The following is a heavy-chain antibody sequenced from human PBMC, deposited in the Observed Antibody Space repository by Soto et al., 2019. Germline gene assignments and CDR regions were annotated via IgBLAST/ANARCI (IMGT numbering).Heavy chain of an antibody. CDR3: ARVLFGSGSYYDY. Sequence: NPSETLSLTCTVSGGSISSGSYYWSWIRQPPGKGLEWIGYIYYSGSTNYNPSLKSRVTISVDTSKNQFSLKLSSVTAADTAVYYCARVLFGSGSYYDYWGQATLVTVSS. V-gene: IGHV4-61*01. D-gene: IGHD3-10*01. CDR2: IYYSGST. J-gene: IGHJ4*02. CDR1: GGSISSGSYY.